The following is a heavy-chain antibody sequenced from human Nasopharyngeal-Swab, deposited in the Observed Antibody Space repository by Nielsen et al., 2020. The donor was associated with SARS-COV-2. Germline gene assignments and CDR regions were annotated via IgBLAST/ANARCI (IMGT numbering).Heavy chain of an antibody. V-gene: IGHV3-33*01. CDR2: IWYDGSNG. J-gene: IGHJ4*02. CDR1: GFTFSSYG. CDR3: ARDHYSSSSGPSNFDY. Sequence: GESLKISCAASGFTFSSYGMHWVRQAPGKGLEWVAVIWYDGSNGYYADSVKGRFTISRDNSKNTLYLQMNSLRVEDTAVYYCARDHYSSSSGPSNFDYWGQGTLVTVSS. D-gene: IGHD6-6*01.